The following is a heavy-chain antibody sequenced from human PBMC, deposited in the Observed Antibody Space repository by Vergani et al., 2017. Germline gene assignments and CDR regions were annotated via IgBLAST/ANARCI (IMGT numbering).Heavy chain of an antibody. V-gene: IGHV3-23*01. CDR1: EFTFSNYA. CDR2: ISGSGVSA. Sequence: EVQLLESGGGLVQPGGSLRLTCAASEFTFSNYAMNWVRQAPGKGLVWVSGISGSGVSAYYTDSVKGRFTISRDNSKNMLFLQMNNLRTEATAIYYCAKQYFVSGNYLFDYWGQGTLVTVSS. J-gene: IGHJ4*02. D-gene: IGHD3-10*01. CDR3: AKQYFVSGNYLFDY.